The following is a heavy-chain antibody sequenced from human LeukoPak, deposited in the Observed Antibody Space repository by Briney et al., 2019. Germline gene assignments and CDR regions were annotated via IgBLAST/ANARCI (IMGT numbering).Heavy chain of an antibody. D-gene: IGHD1-26*01. CDR2: ISAKNGNT. J-gene: IGHJ4*02. CDR1: GYTFNRYG. Sequence: ASVKVSCKASGYTFNRYGISWVRQAPGQGLEWMGWISAKNGNTIYAQKVQGRVTMTTDTSTSTAYVELRSLRSDDTGIYYCARDTEWEKNPDYFDCWGQGTLVTVSS. CDR3: ARDTEWEKNPDYFDC. V-gene: IGHV1-18*01.